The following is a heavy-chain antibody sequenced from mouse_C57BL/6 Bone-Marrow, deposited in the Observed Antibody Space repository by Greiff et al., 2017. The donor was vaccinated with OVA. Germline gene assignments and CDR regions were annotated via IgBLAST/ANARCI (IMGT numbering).Heavy chain of an antibody. Sequence: QVQLQQPGAELVKPGASVKLSCKASGYTFTSYWMQWVKQRPGQGLEWIGEIDPSDSYTNYNQKFKGKATLTVDTSSSTAYMQLSSLTSEDSAVYYCAREEGYYGDWGQGTLVTVSA. D-gene: IGHD2-1*01. V-gene: IGHV1-50*01. CDR3: AREEGYYGD. J-gene: IGHJ3*01. CDR2: IDPSDSYT. CDR1: GYTFTSYW.